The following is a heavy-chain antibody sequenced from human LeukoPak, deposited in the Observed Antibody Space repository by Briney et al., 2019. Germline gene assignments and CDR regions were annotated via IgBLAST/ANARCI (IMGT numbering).Heavy chain of an antibody. CDR1: GYTFTSYY. CDR2: INPSGGST. D-gene: IGHD1-14*01. V-gene: IGHV1-46*01. J-gene: IGHJ4*02. Sequence: ASVKVSCKASGYTFTSYYMHWVRQAPGQGLEWMGIINPSGGSTSYAQKFQGRVTMTRDMSTSTVYMELSSLRSEDTAVYYCARDSNRYDFDYWGQGTLVTVSS. CDR3: ARDSNRYDFDY.